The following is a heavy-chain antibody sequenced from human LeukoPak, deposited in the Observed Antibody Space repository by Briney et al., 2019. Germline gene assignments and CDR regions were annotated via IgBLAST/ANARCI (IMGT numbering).Heavy chain of an antibody. CDR3: AREPGYSYGFDAFDI. V-gene: IGHV3-11*04. CDR1: GFTFSDYY. Sequence: PGGSLRLSCAASGFTFSDYYMSWIRQAPGKGLEWVSYFSSSGSTIYYADSVKGRFTISRDNAKSSLYLQMNSLRAEDTAVYYCAREPGYSYGFDAFDIWGQGTMVTVSS. CDR2: FSSSGSTI. J-gene: IGHJ3*02. D-gene: IGHD5-18*01.